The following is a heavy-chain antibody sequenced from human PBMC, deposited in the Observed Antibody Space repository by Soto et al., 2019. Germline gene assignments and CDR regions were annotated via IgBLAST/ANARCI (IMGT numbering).Heavy chain of an antibody. J-gene: IGHJ3*02. CDR3: ARVGGRYYDSSGYDAFDI. Sequence: SLRLSCAASGFTFSSYWMSWVRQAPGKGLEWVANIKQDGSEKYYVDSVKGRFTISRDNAKNSLYLQMNSLRAEDTAVYYCARVGGRYYDSSGYDAFDIWGQGTMVTVSS. CDR2: IKQDGSEK. V-gene: IGHV3-7*01. CDR1: GFTFSSYW. D-gene: IGHD3-22*01.